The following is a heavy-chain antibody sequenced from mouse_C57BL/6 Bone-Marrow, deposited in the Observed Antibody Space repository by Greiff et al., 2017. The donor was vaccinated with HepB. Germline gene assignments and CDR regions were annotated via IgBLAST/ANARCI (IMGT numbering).Heavy chain of an antibody. Sequence: EVQGVESGAELVRPGASVKLSCTASGFNIKDDYMHWVKQRPEQGLEWIGWIDPENGDTEYASKFQGKATITADTSSNTAYLQLSSLTSEDTAVYYCTTEGYPLAYWGQRTLVTDS. CDR1: GFNIKDDY. CDR3: TTEGYPLAY. CDR2: IDPENGDT. V-gene: IGHV14-4*01. J-gene: IGHJ3*01.